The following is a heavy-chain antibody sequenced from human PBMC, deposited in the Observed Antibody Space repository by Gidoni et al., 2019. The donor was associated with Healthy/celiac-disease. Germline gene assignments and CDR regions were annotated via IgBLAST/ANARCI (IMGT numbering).Heavy chain of an antibody. Sequence: EVQLLESGGGLVQPGGSLRLSCAASGFTFSSYAMSWVRQAPGKGLEWVSAISGSGGITYYADSVKGRFTISRDNSKNTLYLQMNSLRAEDTAVYYCAKVYPPPCSGGSCYSPGGSMDVWGQGTTVTVSS. D-gene: IGHD2-15*01. CDR3: AKVYPPPCSGGSCYSPGGSMDV. CDR1: GFTFSSYA. V-gene: IGHV3-23*01. J-gene: IGHJ6*02. CDR2: ISGSGGIT.